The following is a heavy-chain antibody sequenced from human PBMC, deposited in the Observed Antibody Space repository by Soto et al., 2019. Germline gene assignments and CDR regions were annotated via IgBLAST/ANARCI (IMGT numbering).Heavy chain of an antibody. Sequence: SGGSLRLSCAASGFNFNDYTINWVRQAPGKRLEWLASISSSGYIFSTDSVRGRFTISRDNAKNSVYLQLNSLRADDTAVYYCAKATSRGSSGLTGSWGQGTLVTVSS. V-gene: IGHV3-21*04. J-gene: IGHJ5*02. CDR1: GFNFNDYT. CDR2: ISSSGYI. CDR3: AKATSRGSSGLTGS. D-gene: IGHD3-22*01.